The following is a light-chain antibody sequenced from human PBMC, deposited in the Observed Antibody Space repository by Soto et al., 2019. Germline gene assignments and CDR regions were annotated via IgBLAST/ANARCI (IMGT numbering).Light chain of an antibody. Sequence: QSVLTQPAPVSGSPGQSITISCTGTSSDVGGYNYVSWYQQQSGKAPKLMIHEVSNRPSGVSNRFSGSKSGNTASLTISGLQADYESDYYCSSYTSSRAYVFGIGTKVSVL. CDR2: EVS. CDR1: SSDVGGYNY. V-gene: IGLV2-14*01. CDR3: SSYTSSRAYV. J-gene: IGLJ1*01.